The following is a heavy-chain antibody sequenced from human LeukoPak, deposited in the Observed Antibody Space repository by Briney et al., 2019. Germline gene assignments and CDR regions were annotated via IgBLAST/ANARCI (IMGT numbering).Heavy chain of an antibody. J-gene: IGHJ6*02. D-gene: IGHD3-3*01. V-gene: IGHV1-8*01. Sequence: ASVKVSCKASGYTFTSYDINWVRQATGQGLEWMGWMNPNSGNTGYAQKLQGRVTMTTDTSTSTAYMELRSLRSDDTAVYYCARDFVSTGPPNTYYDFWSGYNPNYYGMDVWGQGTTVTVSS. CDR3: ARDFVSTGPPNTYYDFWSGYNPNYYGMDV. CDR2: MNPNSGNT. CDR1: GYTFTSYD.